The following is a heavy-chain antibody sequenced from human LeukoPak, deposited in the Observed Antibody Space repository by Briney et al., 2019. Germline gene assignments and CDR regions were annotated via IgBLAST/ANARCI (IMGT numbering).Heavy chain of an antibody. J-gene: IGHJ4*02. D-gene: IGHD5-18*01. CDR1: GYTVSSNY. CDR3: ARDPDGYRQGHHFDY. Sequence: PGGSLRLSCTASGYTVSSNYMSWVRQAPGKGREWVAVIYSGGSTYYADSVKGRFTISRDNSKNTLYLQMNSLRAEDTAVYYCARDPDGYRQGHHFDYWGQGTLVTVSS. V-gene: IGHV3-66*01. CDR2: IYSGGST.